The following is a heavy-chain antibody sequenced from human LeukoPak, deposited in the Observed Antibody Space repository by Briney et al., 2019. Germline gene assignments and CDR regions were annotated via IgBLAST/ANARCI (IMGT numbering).Heavy chain of an antibody. D-gene: IGHD2-21*01. CDR2: IYYSGST. J-gene: IGHJ4*02. CDR3: ARGVVIAPQTFDY. Sequence: GSLRLSCAASGFTFSDYNMRWIRQPPGKGLEWIGYIYYSGSTNYNPSLKSRVTISVDTSKNQFSLKLSSVTAADTAVYYCARGVVIAPQTFDYWGQGTLVTVSS. CDR1: GFTFSDYN. V-gene: IGHV4-59*01.